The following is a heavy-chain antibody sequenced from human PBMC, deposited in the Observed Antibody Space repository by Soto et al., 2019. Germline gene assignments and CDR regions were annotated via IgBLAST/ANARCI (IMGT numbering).Heavy chain of an antibody. D-gene: IGHD5-12*01. CDR1: GFTFSRSW. CDR2: INDEGSST. V-gene: IGHV3-74*01. Sequence: EEQLVESGGGLVQPGGSLRLSCAASGFTFSRSWMHWVRQGPGKGLVWVSRINDEGSSTGYAESVKGRFTISRDNAKNTLYLQMNSQRAEDTAGYYCAMIPSGYDFYSCRSYIWGQGTTVTVSS. J-gene: IGHJ6*02. CDR3: AMIPSGYDFYSCRSYI.